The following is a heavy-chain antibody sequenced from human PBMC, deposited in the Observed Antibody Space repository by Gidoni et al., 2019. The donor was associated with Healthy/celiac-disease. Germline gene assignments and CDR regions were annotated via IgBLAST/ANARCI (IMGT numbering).Heavy chain of an antibody. V-gene: IGHV4-34*01. CDR2: INHSGST. CDR3: ARGGKRGSSWRWGWFDP. CDR1: GGSFSGYY. Sequence: QVQLQQWGAGLLKPSETLSLTCAVYGGSFSGYYWSWIRQPPGKGLEWIGEINHSGSTNYNPSLKSRVTISVDTSKNQFSLKLSSVTAADTAVYYCARGGKRGSSWRWGWFDPWGQGTLVTVSS. D-gene: IGHD6-13*01. J-gene: IGHJ5*02.